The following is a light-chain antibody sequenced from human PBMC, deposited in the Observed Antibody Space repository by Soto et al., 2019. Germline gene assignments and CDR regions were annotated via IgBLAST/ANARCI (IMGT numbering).Light chain of an antibody. CDR3: VLYMGSGISE. CDR2: STN. J-gene: IGLJ3*02. CDR1: SGSVSTSYY. V-gene: IGLV8-61*01. Sequence: QAVVTQEPSFSVSPGGTVTLTCGLSSGSVSTSYYPSWYQQTPRQAPRTLIYSTNTRSSGVPDRFSGSILGNKAALTITGAQADDESDYYCVLYMGSGISEFGGGTKLTVL.